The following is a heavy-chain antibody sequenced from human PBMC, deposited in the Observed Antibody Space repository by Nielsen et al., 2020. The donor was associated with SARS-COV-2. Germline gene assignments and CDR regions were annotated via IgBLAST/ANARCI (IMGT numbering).Heavy chain of an antibody. CDR3: ARASWLRAQLDY. CDR1: GGSFSGYY. CDR2: INHSGST. V-gene: IGHV4-34*01. J-gene: IGHJ4*02. D-gene: IGHD5-12*01. Sequence: GSLRLSCAVYGGSFSGYYWSWIRQPPGKGLEWIGEINHSGSTNYNPSLKSRVTISVDTSKNQFSLKLSSVTAADTAVYYCARASWLRAQLDYWGQGTLVTVSS.